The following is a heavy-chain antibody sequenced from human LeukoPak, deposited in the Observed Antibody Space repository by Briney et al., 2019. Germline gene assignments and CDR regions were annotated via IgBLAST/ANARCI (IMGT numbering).Heavy chain of an antibody. CDR2: IIPIFGTA. Sequence: ASVKVSCKASGGTFSSYAISWVRQAPGQGLEWMGGIIPIFGTANYAQKFQGRVTITADESTSTAYMELSSLRSEDTAVYYCAIFAVVRGVILTDAFDIWGQGTMVTVSS. CDR1: GGTFSSYA. D-gene: IGHD3-10*01. J-gene: IGHJ3*02. V-gene: IGHV1-69*13. CDR3: AIFAVVRGVILTDAFDI.